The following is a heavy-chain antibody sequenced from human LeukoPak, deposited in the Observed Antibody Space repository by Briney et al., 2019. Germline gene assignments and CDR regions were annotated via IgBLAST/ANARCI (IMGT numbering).Heavy chain of an antibody. CDR1: GFTFSDYY. CDR3: ARVRGSYSVDY. D-gene: IGHD1-26*01. Sequence: GGPLRLSCAASGFTFSDYYMSWIRQAPGKGLEWVSYISSSSGTTTHYADSVKGRFTISRDNAKNSLHLQMNSLRAEDTAVYYCARVRGSYSVDYWGQGTLVTVSS. CDR2: ISSSSGTTT. V-gene: IGHV3-11*04. J-gene: IGHJ4*02.